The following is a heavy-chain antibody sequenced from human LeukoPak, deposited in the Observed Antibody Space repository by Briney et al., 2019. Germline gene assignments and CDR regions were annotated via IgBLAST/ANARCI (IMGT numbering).Heavy chain of an antibody. J-gene: IGHJ5*02. V-gene: IGHV3-53*01. Sequence: GGSLRLSCAASGFTVSSNYMSWVRQAPGKGLEWVSNIYNGESTYYADSVKGRFTISRDISKNTLYLQMNSLRAEDTAVYYCAKDPSGSSSSWEDWFDPWGQGTLVTVSS. CDR1: GFTVSSNY. CDR3: AKDPSGSSSSWEDWFDP. CDR2: IYNGEST. D-gene: IGHD6-6*01.